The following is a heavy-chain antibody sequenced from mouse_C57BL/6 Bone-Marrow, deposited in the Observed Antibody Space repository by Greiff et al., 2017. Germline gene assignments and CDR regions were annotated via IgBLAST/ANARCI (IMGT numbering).Heavy chain of an antibody. CDR1: GYTFTTYP. V-gene: IGHV1-47*01. D-gene: IGHD1-1*01. Sequence: QVQLQQSGAELVKPGASVKMSCKASGYTFTTYPIEWMKQNHGKSLEWIGNFHPYNDDTKYNEKFKGKATLTVEKSSSTVYLELSRLTSDDSAVYYCARGGFYGSGYSWYFDVWGTGTTVTVSS. CDR2: FHPYNDDT. J-gene: IGHJ1*03. CDR3: ARGGFYGSGYSWYFDV.